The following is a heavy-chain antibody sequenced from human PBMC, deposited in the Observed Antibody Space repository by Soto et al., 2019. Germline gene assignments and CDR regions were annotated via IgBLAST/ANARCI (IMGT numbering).Heavy chain of an antibody. CDR1: GGSFSGYY. CDR3: ARGRSLLLLFGDSKAHFVY. V-gene: IGHV4-34*01. Sequence: SETLSLTCAVYGGSFSGYYWSWIRQPPGKGLEWIGEINHSGSTNYNPSLKSRVTISVDTSKNQFSLKLTSVTAADTAVYYCARGRSLLLLFGDSKAHFVYSGPATLVTVSS. J-gene: IGHJ4*02. D-gene: IGHD3-10*01. CDR2: INHSGST.